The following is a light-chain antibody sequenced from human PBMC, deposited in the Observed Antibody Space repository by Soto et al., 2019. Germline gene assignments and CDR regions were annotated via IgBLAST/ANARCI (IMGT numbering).Light chain of an antibody. CDR2: SNN. CDR1: SSNIGSNT. CDR3: AAWDDSLNAL. V-gene: IGLV1-44*01. Sequence: QSVLTQPPSASGTPGQRVTISCSESSSNIGSNTVNWYQQLPGTAPKLLIYSNNQRPSGVPDRFSGSKSGTSASLAISGLQSEDEADYYCAAWDDSLNALFGGGTKFTVL. J-gene: IGLJ2*01.